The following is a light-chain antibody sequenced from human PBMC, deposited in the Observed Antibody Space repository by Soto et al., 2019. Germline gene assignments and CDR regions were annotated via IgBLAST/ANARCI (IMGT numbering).Light chain of an antibody. CDR1: QSVSSY. CDR3: QQYNNWPGT. Sequence: EIVMTQSPATLSVSPGERATLSCRASQSVSSYLAWYQQKPGQAPRLLIYGASTRATGIRARFSGSGSGTEFTLTISSLQSEDFAVYYCQQYNNWPGTFGQGTKVEI. CDR2: GAS. J-gene: IGKJ1*01. V-gene: IGKV3-15*01.